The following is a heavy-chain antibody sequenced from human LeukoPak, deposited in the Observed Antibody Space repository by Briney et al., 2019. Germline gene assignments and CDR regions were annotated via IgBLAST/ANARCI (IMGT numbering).Heavy chain of an antibody. CDR1: GGPISGYY. CDR3: ARWFCGGDCYLDY. Sequence: SETLSLTCTVSGGPISGYYWSWIRQPPGKGLEWIGYVHYSGSTNYNPSLKSRVSTSVDTSKTQFSLKLSSVTAADTAVYYCARWFCGGDCYLDYWGQGTLVTVSS. J-gene: IGHJ4*02. CDR2: VHYSGST. D-gene: IGHD2-21*02. V-gene: IGHV4-59*01.